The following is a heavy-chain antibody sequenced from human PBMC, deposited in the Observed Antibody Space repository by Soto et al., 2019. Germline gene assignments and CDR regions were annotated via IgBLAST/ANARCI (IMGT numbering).Heavy chain of an antibody. V-gene: IGHV1-18*01. CDR2: ISAYNGNT. CDR3: ARDLTDFWSGYYTYNWFDP. CDR1: GYTFTSYG. J-gene: IGHJ5*02. D-gene: IGHD3-3*01. Sequence: QVPLVQSGAEVKKPGASVKVSCKASGYTFTSYGISWVRQAPGQGLEWMGWISAYNGNTNYAQKLQGRVTMTTDTSTSTADMELRSLRSDDTAVYYCARDLTDFWSGYYTYNWFDPWGQGTLVTVSS.